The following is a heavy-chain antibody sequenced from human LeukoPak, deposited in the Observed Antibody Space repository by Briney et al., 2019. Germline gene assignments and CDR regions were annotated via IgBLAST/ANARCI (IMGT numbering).Heavy chain of an antibody. CDR1: GLTFSSYE. J-gene: IGHJ4*02. CDR3: ARTEGPDYDILTGYVPGGPDY. V-gene: IGHV3-48*03. Sequence: GGSLRLSCAASGLTFSSYEMNWVRQAPGKGLEWVSYISSSGSTIYYADSVKGRFTISRDNAKNSLYLQMNSLRAEDTAVYYCARTEGPDYDILTGYVPGGPDYWGQGTLVTVSS. CDR2: ISSSGSTI. D-gene: IGHD3-9*01.